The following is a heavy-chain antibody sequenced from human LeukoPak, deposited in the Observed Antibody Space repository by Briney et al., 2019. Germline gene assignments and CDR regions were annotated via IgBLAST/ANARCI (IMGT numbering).Heavy chain of an antibody. J-gene: IGHJ4*02. CDR2: LSGSGAST. D-gene: IGHD2-15*01. V-gene: IGHV3-23*01. CDR3: AKQKGYCSGGSCYYSDY. CDR1: GFTFSSYA. Sequence: GGSLTLSCAASGFTFSSYAMSWVRQAPGKGLEWVSTLSGSGASTSYADSVKGRFTISRDNSKNTLYLQMNSLRAEDTARYYCAKQKGYCSGGSCYYSDYWGQGALVTVSS.